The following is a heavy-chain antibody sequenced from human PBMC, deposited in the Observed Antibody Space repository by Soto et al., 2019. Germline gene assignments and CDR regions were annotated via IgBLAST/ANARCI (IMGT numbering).Heavy chain of an antibody. CDR3: AAGEASSRNLAPYYLDF. CDR1: GGSMRNYF. CDR2: IHYSGTT. Sequence: SETLSLTCTVSGGSMRNYFWTWIRRPPGKGLEWIGYIHYSGTTSFFPSYNPSLRSRVTISEDTSKNQFSLKLLSVTTADTAVYFCAAGEASSRNLAPYYLDFWGQGTLVTVSS. D-gene: IGHD6-13*01. V-gene: IGHV4-59*01. J-gene: IGHJ4*02.